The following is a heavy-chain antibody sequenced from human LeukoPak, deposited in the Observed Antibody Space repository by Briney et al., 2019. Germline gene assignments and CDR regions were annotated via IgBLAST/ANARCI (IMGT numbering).Heavy chain of an antibody. D-gene: IGHD3-22*01. CDR3: AIDRYYYDSSGYYRERAFDI. Sequence: SETLSLTCTVSGGSISSSSYYWGWIRQPPGKGLEWIGSIYFSGSTYYNPSLKSRVTISVDTSKNQFSLKLSSVTAADTAVYYCAIDRYYYDSSGYYRERAFDIWGQGTMVTVSS. V-gene: IGHV4-39*07. J-gene: IGHJ3*02. CDR1: GGSISSSSYY. CDR2: IYFSGST.